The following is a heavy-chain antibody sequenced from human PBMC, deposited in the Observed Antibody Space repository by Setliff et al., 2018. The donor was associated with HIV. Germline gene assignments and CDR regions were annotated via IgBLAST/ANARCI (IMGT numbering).Heavy chain of an antibody. CDR1: GFTVSSNY. CDR2: IYSGGST. V-gene: IGHV3-53*01. Sequence: GGSLRLSCAASGFTVSSNYMSWVRQAPGKGLEWVSVIYSGGSTYYADSAKGRFTISRDNSKNTLYLQMNSLGAEDTAVYYCARAMVPDSSGYYRPPAFDIWGQGTMVTVSS. D-gene: IGHD3-22*01. CDR3: ARAMVPDSSGYYRPPAFDI. J-gene: IGHJ3*02.